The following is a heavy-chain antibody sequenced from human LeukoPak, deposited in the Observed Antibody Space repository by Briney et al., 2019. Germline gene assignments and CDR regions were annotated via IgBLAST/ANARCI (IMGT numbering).Heavy chain of an antibody. J-gene: IGHJ4*02. Sequence: GGTLRLSCAASGFTFSSYGMSWVRQAPGKGLEWVSTISATGDSTYYADSVKGRFTISRDNSKNTLYLQMNSLRVEGTAVYYCAKDSRVVVVPATIEYWGQGTLVTVSS. CDR2: ISATGDST. D-gene: IGHD2-2*02. V-gene: IGHV3-23*01. CDR3: AKDSRVVVVPATIEY. CDR1: GFTFSSYG.